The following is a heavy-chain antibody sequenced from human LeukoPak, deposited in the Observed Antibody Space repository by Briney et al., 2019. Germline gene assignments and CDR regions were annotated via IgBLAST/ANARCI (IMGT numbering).Heavy chain of an antibody. CDR1: GFTFSSYA. D-gene: IGHD1-14*01. CDR3: ARDLTGGYTFDY. V-gene: IGHV3-64*01. CDR2: ISSNGGST. Sequence: GGSLRLSCAASGFTFSSYAMHWVRQAPGKGLEYVSAISSNGGSTYYANSVKGRFTISIDNSKNTLYLQMGSLRAEDMAVYYCARDLTGGYTFDYWGQGTLVTVSS. J-gene: IGHJ4*02.